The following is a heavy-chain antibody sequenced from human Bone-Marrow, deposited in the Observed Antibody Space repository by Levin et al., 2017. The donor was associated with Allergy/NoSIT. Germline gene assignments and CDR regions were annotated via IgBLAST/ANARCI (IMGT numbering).Heavy chain of an antibody. Sequence: LSLTCAASGFTFDDYAMHWVRQAPGKGLEWVSGISWNSGSIGYADSVKGRFTISRDNAKNSLYLQMNSLRAEDTALYYCAKDRGYCSGGSCYSPDWYFDLWGRGTLVTVSS. CDR1: GFTFDDYA. V-gene: IGHV3-9*01. J-gene: IGHJ2*01. CDR2: ISWNSGSI. D-gene: IGHD2-15*01. CDR3: AKDRGYCSGGSCYSPDWYFDL.